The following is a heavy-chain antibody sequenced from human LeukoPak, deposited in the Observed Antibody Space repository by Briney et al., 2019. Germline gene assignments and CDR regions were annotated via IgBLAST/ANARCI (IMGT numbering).Heavy chain of an antibody. Sequence: GGSLRLSCTASGFTFSGNAMGWVRQAPGKGLEWVSGIGSDENRLYADSVKGRFTISRDNSKNTLYLQMNSLRVEDTAVYYCAKDVIHWSFDHWGQGALVTVAS. CDR1: GFTFSGNA. CDR3: AKDVIHWSFDH. V-gene: IGHV3-23*01. J-gene: IGHJ4*02. D-gene: IGHD2-8*02. CDR2: IGSDENR.